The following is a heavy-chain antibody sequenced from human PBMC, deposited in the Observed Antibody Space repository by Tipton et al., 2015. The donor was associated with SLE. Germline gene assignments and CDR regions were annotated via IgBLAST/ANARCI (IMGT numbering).Heavy chain of an antibody. CDR1: GGTFRSFT. Sequence: QLVQSGAEVKKPGSSVRVSCKASGGTFRSFTMGWVRQAPGQGLEWMGGIVPIFGKALYAPRFQGRVSITADESTTTAYMKLSSLRSDDTAVYYCARGLGDEYGDHQFDSWGPGTLVTAS. J-gene: IGHJ4*01. CDR2: IVPIFGKA. CDR3: ARGLGDEYGDHQFDS. V-gene: IGHV1-69*13. D-gene: IGHD4-17*01.